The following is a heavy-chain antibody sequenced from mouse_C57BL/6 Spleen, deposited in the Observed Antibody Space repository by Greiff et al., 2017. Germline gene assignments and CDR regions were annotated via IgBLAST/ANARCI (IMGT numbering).Heavy chain of an antibody. CDR3: TTLTNLYYYGSPWFAY. D-gene: IGHD1-1*01. CDR2: IDPEDGDT. CDR1: GFNIKDYY. V-gene: IGHV14-1*01. J-gene: IGHJ3*01. Sequence: EVKLMESGAELVRPGASVKLSCTASGFNIKDYYMHWVKQRPEQGLEWIGRIDPEDGDTEYAPKFQGKATMTADTSSNTAYLQLSSLTSEDTAVYYCTTLTNLYYYGSPWFAYWGQGTLVTVSA.